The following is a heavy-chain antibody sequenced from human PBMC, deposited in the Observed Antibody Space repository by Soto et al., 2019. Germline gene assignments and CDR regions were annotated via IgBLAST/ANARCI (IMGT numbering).Heavy chain of an antibody. Sequence: SETLSLTCTVSGGSISSSSYYWGWIRQPPGKGLEWIGSIYYSGSTYYNPSLKSRVTISVDTSKNQFSLKLSSVTAADTAVYYCARRYFDWLPHYYYGMDVWGQGTTVT. CDR3: ARRYFDWLPHYYYGMDV. D-gene: IGHD3-9*01. J-gene: IGHJ6*02. CDR2: IYYSGST. CDR1: GGSISSSSYY. V-gene: IGHV4-39*01.